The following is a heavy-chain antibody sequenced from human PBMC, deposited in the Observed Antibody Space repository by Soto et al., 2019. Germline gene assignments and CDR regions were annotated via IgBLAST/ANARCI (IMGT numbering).Heavy chain of an antibody. Sequence: QVQLQESGPGLVMPSQTLSLTCTVSGGSISSADYYWSWIRQPPGKGLEWIGHVFYTGSTDYNPSLKSRPTISVDTSKNQFSLKLSSVTAADTAVYYCARDSGIAVASRFDPWGQGTLVTVSS. CDR1: GGSISSADYY. CDR2: VFYTGST. CDR3: ARDSGIAVASRFDP. J-gene: IGHJ5*02. D-gene: IGHD6-19*01. V-gene: IGHV4-30-4*01.